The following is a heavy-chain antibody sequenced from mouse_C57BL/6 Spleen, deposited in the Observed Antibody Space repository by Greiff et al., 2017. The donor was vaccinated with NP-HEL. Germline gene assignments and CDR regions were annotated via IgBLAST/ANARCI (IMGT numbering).Heavy chain of an antibody. J-gene: IGHJ2*01. D-gene: IGHD1-1*01. CDR2: ISGGGGNP. Sequence: EVKVVESGGGLVKPGGSLKLSCAASGFTFSSYTMSWVRQTPEKRLEWVATISGGGGNPYYPESVKGRFPIYRDNAKNTLYLQMSSLRSEDTALYYCARHEDYGSSGYFDYWGQGTTLTVSS. CDR1: GFTFSSYT. CDR3: ARHEDYGSSGYFDY. V-gene: IGHV5-9*01.